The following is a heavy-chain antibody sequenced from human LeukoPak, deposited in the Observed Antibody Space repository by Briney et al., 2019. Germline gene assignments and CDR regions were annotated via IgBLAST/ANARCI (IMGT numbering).Heavy chain of an antibody. CDR3: ASHYYDSSGADWYFDL. J-gene: IGHJ2*01. CDR2: IYYSGST. CDR1: GGSISSSSYY. V-gene: IGHV4-39*01. D-gene: IGHD3-22*01. Sequence: PSETLSLTCTVSGGSISSSSYYWGWIRQPPGKGLEWIGSIYYSGSTYYNPSLKSRVTISVDTSKNQFSLKLSSVTAADTAVYYCASHYYDSSGADWYFDLWGRGTLVTVSS.